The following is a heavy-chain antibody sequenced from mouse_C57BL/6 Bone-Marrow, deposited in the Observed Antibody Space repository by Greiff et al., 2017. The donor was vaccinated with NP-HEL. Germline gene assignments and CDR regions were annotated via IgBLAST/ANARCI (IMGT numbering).Heavy chain of an antibody. CDR2: IYPGSGTT. Sequence: QVQLKESGAELVRPGASVKLSCKASGYTFTDYYINWVKQRPGQGLEWIARIYPGSGTTYYNEKFKGKATLTADKSSSPAYMQLSSLTSEDSAVYFCARQLRLRERYYAMDYWGQGTSVTVSS. V-gene: IGHV1-76*01. J-gene: IGHJ4*01. CDR3: ARQLRLRERYYAMDY. D-gene: IGHD3-2*02. CDR1: GYTFTDYY.